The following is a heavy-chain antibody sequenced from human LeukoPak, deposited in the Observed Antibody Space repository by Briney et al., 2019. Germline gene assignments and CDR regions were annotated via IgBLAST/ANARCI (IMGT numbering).Heavy chain of an antibody. V-gene: IGHV4-39*07. Sequence: SETLSLTCTVSGGSISSSSYSWGWIRQPPGKGLEWIGSIYYSGSTYYNPSLKSRVTISVDTSKNQFSLKLSSVTAADTAVYYCARGLGDILTGYLDQDYWGQGTLVTVSS. CDR2: IYYSGST. D-gene: IGHD3-9*01. CDR1: GGSISSSSYS. CDR3: ARGLGDILTGYLDQDY. J-gene: IGHJ4*02.